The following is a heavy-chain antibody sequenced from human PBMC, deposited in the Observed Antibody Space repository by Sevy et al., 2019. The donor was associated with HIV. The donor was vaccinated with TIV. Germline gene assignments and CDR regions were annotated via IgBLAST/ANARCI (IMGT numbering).Heavy chain of an antibody. Sequence: GGSLRLSCAVSGFTLTNEIFSWVRQAPGKGLEWVAVVYSGGATYYADFVKGRFTISRDKSKNTLYLQMKSLRAEDTAVYYCARVGYCRGGTCFSGFYYGMDVWGQGTTVTVSS. CDR3: ARVGYCRGGTCFSGFYYGMDV. CDR2: VYSGGAT. V-gene: IGHV3-53*01. J-gene: IGHJ6*02. CDR1: GFTLTNEI. D-gene: IGHD2-15*01.